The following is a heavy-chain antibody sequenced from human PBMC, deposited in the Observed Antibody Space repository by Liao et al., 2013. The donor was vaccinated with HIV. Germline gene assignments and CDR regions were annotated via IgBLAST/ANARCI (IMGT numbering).Heavy chain of an antibody. CDR2: IYTSGST. Sequence: VQLQESGPGLVKPSQTLSLTCTVSGGSISSGSYYWSWIRQPAGKGLEWIGRIYTSGSTNYNPSLKSRVTISVDTSKNQFSLKLSSVTAADTAVYYCASGYSSSWYENYWGQGTLVTVSS. V-gene: IGHV4-61*02. CDR3: ASGYSSSWYENY. CDR1: GGSISSGSYY. D-gene: IGHD6-13*01. J-gene: IGHJ4*02.